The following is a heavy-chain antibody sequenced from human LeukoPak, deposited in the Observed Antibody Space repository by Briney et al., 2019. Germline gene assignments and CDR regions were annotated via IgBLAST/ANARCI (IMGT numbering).Heavy chain of an antibody. CDR3: ATDPPNDYGDCDDAFDI. CDR1: GYTLTELS. D-gene: IGHD4-17*01. J-gene: IGHJ3*02. CDR2: FDPEDGET. V-gene: IGHV1-24*01. Sequence: ASVKVSCKVSGYTLTELSMHWVRQAPGKGLEWMGGFDPEDGETIYAQKFQGRVTMTEDTSTDTAYMELSSLRSEDTAVYYCATDPPNDYGDCDDAFDIWGQGTMVTVSS.